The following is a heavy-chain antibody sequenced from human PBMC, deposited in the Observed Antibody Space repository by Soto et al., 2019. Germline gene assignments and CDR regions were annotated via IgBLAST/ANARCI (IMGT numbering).Heavy chain of an antibody. CDR2: ISPDDSDT. J-gene: IGHJ6*02. Sequence: PEEPLQIYYNSSRYSFSSYWIVWGRLVPGKGLEWVGSISPDDSDTKYSPSFQGPPTISADKSISAAYLQWSSLKASDPAIYYCARNSLTGYYNYYYSMDVWGQGSTVTSP. V-gene: IGHV5-51*01. D-gene: IGHD3-9*01. CDR1: RYSFSSYW. CDR3: ARNSLTGYYNYYYSMDV.